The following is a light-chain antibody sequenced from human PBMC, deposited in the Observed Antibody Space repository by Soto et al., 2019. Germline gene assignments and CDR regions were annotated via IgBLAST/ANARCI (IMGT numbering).Light chain of an antibody. Sequence: DVEMTQSPSSLSASVGDRVTITCRASRTIASYLNWYQQKPGKAPKLLINVASSLQSGVPSRFSGSGSGTDFTLTISSLQPEDFATYYCQQSYITPLTFGGGTKVEIK. CDR3: QQSYITPLT. J-gene: IGKJ4*01. V-gene: IGKV1-39*01. CDR2: VAS. CDR1: RTIASY.